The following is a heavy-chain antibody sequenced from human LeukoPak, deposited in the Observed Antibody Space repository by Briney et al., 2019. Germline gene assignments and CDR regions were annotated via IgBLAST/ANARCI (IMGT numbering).Heavy chain of an antibody. J-gene: IGHJ6*03. Sequence: SVKVSCKASGGTFSSYAISWVRQAPGQGLEWMGGIIPIFGTANYAQKFQGRVTITTDESTSTAYMELSSLRSEDTAVYYCARVRFPAGYYYYYYMDVWGKGTTVTDSS. CDR1: GGTFSSYA. CDR2: IIPIFGTA. CDR3: ARVRFPAGYYYYYYMDV. D-gene: IGHD2-2*01. V-gene: IGHV1-69*05.